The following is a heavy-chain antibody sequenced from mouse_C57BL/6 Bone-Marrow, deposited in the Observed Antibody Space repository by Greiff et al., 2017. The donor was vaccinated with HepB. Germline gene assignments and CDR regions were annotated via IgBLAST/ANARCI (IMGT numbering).Heavy chain of an antibody. CDR2: IYPGEGDT. CDR3: ARRGTWGDYFDY. D-gene: IGHD3-3*01. CDR1: GYSFSSSW. V-gene: IGHV1-82*01. Sequence: VKLVESGPELVKPGASVKISCKASGYSFSSSWMNWVKQRPGKGLEWIGRIYPGEGDTNYNGKFKGKATLTADKSSSTAYMQLSSLTSEESAVYFWARRGTWGDYFDYWGQGTTLTVSS. J-gene: IGHJ2*01.